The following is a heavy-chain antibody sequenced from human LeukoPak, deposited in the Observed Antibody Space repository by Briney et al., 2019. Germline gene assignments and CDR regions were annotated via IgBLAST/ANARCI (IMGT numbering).Heavy chain of an antibody. D-gene: IGHD3-10*01. V-gene: IGHV3-7*03. CDR2: IKQDGSEK. J-gene: IGHJ6*02. Sequence: GGSLRLSCAASGFTFSSYWMSWVRQAPGKGLEWVANIKQDGSEKYYVDSVKGRFTISRDNAKNSLYLQMNSLRAEDTAVYYCARDRGIPRASYYYGMDVWGQGTAVTVSS. CDR1: GFTFSSYW. CDR3: ARDRGIPRASYYYGMDV.